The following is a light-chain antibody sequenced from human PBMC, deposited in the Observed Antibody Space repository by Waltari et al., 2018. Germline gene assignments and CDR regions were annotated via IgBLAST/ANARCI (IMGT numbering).Light chain of an antibody. V-gene: IGKV1-39*01. CDR2: AAS. J-gene: IGKJ1*01. Sequence: DIQLTQSPSSLSASVGDRVTITCRASQTIGIYLNWYQQKPGEAPKILIYAASILQSGFSSRFSGSGSGTDFTLTISSLQPEDFVSYYCQQTFTVPRTFGQGPKVEV. CDR3: QQTFTVPRT. CDR1: QTIGIY.